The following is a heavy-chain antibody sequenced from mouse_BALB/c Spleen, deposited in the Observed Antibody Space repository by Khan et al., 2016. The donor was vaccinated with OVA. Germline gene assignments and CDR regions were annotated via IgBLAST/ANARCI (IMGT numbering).Heavy chain of an antibody. J-gene: IGHJ3*01. CDR1: GYTFTSYV. Sequence: VQLKQSGPEVVKPGASVKLSCKASGYTFTSYVMHWVKQKPGQGLEWIGCIYPYNDATTYNEKFNGQVTLTSDKSSSTAYMELISLTSEDSAVYYCATVGWYYVAFLYWGQGTLVTVSA. CDR2: IYPYNDAT. V-gene: IGHV1S136*01. D-gene: IGHD1-1*01. CDR3: ATVGWYYVAFLY.